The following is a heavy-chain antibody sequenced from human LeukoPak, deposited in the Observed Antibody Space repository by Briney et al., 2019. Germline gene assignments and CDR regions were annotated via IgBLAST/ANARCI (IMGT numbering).Heavy chain of an antibody. CDR1: GYSFTSYW. V-gene: IGHV5-51*01. Sequence: GESLKISCKGSGYSFTSYWIGWVRQMPGKGLEWMGIIYPGDSDTRYSPSFQGQVTISADKSISTAYLQWSSLKASDTAMYYCASTNLLGYCSSTSCDFGYWGQGTLVTVSS. J-gene: IGHJ4*02. D-gene: IGHD2-2*01. CDR3: ASTNLLGYCSSTSCDFGY. CDR2: IYPGDSDT.